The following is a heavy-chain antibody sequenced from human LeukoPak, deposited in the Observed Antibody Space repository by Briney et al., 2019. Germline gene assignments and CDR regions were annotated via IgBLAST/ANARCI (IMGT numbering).Heavy chain of an antibody. J-gene: IGHJ6*03. CDR1: GFTFSSYN. CDR3: ARNSPVYDSSGYWDYYYMDV. V-gene: IGHV3-21*01. D-gene: IGHD3-22*01. CDR2: ISSSSSYI. Sequence: GGSLRLSCAASGFTFSSYNMNWVRQAPGKGLEWVSSISSSSSYIYYADSVKGRFTISRDNAKNSLYLQMNSLRAEDTAVYYCARNSPVYDSSGYWDYYYMDVWGKGTTVTVSS.